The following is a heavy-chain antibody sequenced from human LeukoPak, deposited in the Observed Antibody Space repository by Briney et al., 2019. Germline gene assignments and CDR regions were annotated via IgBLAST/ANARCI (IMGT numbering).Heavy chain of an antibody. CDR3: ARCSYGRVYFDY. CDR1: VRSISSYY. CDR2: IYYSGRT. Sequence: SETLSLTCTVSVRSISSYYWSWIRQPPGRGLGWIRYIYYSGRTNYNPSLKSRVTQSEETSKNQYSLKLSSVTAADTAVYYCARCSYGRVYFDYWGQGTLVTVSS. J-gene: IGHJ4*02. V-gene: IGHV4-59*01. D-gene: IGHD5-18*01.